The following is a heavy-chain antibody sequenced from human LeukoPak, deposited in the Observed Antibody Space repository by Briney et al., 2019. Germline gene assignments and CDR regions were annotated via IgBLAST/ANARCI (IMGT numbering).Heavy chain of an antibody. CDR1: GFTFRTYG. D-gene: IGHD5-12*01. V-gene: IGHV3-23*01. Sequence: QPGGSLRLSCAGSGFTFRTYGMSWVRQAPGKGLEWVSTISGSGGSTYYADSVKGRFTISRDNSKNTLYLQMNSLRAEDTAVYYCARIDSGCDCSDYWGQGTLVTVSS. CDR3: ARIDSGCDCSDY. J-gene: IGHJ4*02. CDR2: ISGSGGST.